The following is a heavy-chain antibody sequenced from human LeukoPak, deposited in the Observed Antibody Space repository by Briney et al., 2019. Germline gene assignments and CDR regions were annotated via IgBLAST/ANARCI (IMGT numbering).Heavy chain of an antibody. V-gene: IGHV1-2*06. CDR2: INPNTGGT. CDR3: AREKGSGLYWFDP. CDR1: GYTFTVYY. J-gene: IGHJ5*02. Sequence: ASVKVSCQASGYTFTVYYLHWVRQAPGQGLEWMGRINPNTGGTNYAQKFQGRVTMTRDTSISTAYKELGRLRSDDTAVYYCAREKGSGLYWFDPWGQGTLVTVSS. D-gene: IGHD1-14*01.